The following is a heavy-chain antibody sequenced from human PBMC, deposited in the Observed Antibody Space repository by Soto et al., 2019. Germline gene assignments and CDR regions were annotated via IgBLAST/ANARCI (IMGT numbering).Heavy chain of an antibody. Sequence: EEQLVESGGGLVKPGESLRLSCAVSGITFINAWMSWVRQAPGKGLEWVARIKAKANGETTDYAAPVKGRFTISRDDPKTMLYLQMHNLKAEDTAVYYCITDPGEYETFWGQGTLVTVSS. D-gene: IGHD4-17*01. V-gene: IGHV3-15*01. CDR1: GITFINAW. CDR3: ITDPGEYETF. CDR2: IKAKANGETT. J-gene: IGHJ4*02.